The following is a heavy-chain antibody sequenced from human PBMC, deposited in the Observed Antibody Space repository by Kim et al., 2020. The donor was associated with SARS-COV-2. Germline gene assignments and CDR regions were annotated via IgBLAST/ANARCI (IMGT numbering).Heavy chain of an antibody. D-gene: IGHD6-13*01. V-gene: IGHV3-9*01. Sequence: GGSLRLSCAASGFTFDDYAMHWVRQAPGKGLEWVSGISWNSGSIGYADSVKGRFTISRDNAKNSLYLQMNSLRAEDTALYYCAKDSSSWYGGLDYWGQGTLVTVSS. CDR1: GFTFDDYA. CDR3: AKDSSSWYGGLDY. J-gene: IGHJ4*02. CDR2: ISWNSGSI.